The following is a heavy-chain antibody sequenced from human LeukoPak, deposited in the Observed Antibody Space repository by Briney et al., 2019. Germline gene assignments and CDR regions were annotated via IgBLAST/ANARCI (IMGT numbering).Heavy chain of an antibody. CDR2: IYTSGST. CDR3: ARDPLSVDTAMDPYNWFDP. D-gene: IGHD5-18*01. J-gene: IGHJ5*02. CDR1: GGSFSSYY. Sequence: SETLSLTCTVSGGSFSSYYWSWIRQPAGKGLEWIGRIYTSGSTNYNTSLKSRVTMSVDTSKNQFSLKLSSVTAAETAGYYCARDPLSVDTAMDPYNWFDPWGQGTLVTVSS. V-gene: IGHV4-4*07.